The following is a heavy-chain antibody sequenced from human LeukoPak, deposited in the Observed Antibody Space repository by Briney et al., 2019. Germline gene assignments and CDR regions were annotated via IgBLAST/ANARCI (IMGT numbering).Heavy chain of an antibody. D-gene: IGHD3-10*01. CDR3: ARDYYGSGSSPDY. CDR2: FDPEDGET. CDR1: GYTLTELS. Sequence: ASVKVSCKVSGYTLTELSMHWVRQAPGKGLEWMGGFDPEDGETIYTQKFQGRVTMTRDTSTSTVYMELSSLRSEDTAVYYCARDYYGSGSSPDYWGQGTLVTVSS. J-gene: IGHJ4*02. V-gene: IGHV1-24*01.